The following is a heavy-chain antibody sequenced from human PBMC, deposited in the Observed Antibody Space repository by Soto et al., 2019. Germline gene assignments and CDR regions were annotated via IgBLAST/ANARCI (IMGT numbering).Heavy chain of an antibody. CDR2: ISYDGSHK. CDR3: AKRRGDHSNYSWGIDV. V-gene: IGHV3-30*18. CDR1: GFTFNNYG. J-gene: IGHJ6*02. Sequence: QVQLVESGGGVVQPGRSLRLSCAASGFTFNNYGMHWVRQAPGKGLVWVTVISYDGSHKYYADSVKGRFTISRDNSKNNLYLQMNSLRDEDTAVYYCAKRRGDHSNYSWGIDVWGQGTTVTVSS. D-gene: IGHD4-4*01.